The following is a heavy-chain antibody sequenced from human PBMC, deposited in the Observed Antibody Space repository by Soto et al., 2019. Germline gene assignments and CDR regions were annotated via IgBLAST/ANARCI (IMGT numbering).Heavy chain of an antibody. CDR1: GYSNSSGSY. Sequence: SETLSLTCTVSGYSNSSGSYWAWIRQPPGKGPEWIASIYHGGTTFYNPSLKSRITISVDTSNNQFSLKLTSVTAADTAVYCCARVHVMVVAGSTFDYWGHGTLVTVSS. J-gene: IGHJ4*01. CDR2: IYHGGTT. V-gene: IGHV4-38-2*02. D-gene: IGHD6-19*01. CDR3: ARVHVMVVAGSTFDY.